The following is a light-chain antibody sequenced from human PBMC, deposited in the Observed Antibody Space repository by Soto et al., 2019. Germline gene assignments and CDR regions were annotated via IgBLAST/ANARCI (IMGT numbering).Light chain of an antibody. V-gene: IGLV2-23*01. CDR1: SNDVGSYNL. CDR3: FSYAGSLGV. J-gene: IGLJ2*01. CDR2: EGS. Sequence: QSALTQPASVSGSTGQSITMSCTGPSNDVGSYNLVSWYQQHPGKAPKLMIFEGSKRPSGVSNRFSGSKSGNTASLTISGLQAAAEADYYCFSYAGSLGVFGVGTQLTVL.